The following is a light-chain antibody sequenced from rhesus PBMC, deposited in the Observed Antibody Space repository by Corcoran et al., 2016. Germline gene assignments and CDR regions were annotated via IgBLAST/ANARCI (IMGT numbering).Light chain of an antibody. CDR2: WAS. CDR1: PSPLYSSNNKNY. Sequence: DIVMTQSPDSLAVSLGERVTINCKSSPSPLYSSNNKNYLAWHQQKPGQAPQLLIYWASTREPGVPHRFSGSGAGTDFTHPIRGLQAEEVAFCYGQQSYSSAFTFGPGTKLDSK. V-gene: IGKV4-1*01. CDR3: QQSYSSAFT. J-gene: IGKJ3*01.